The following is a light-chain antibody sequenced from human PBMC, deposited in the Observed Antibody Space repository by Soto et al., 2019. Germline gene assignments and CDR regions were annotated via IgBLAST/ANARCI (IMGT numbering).Light chain of an antibody. CDR1: SSDVGGYNY. J-gene: IGLJ2*01. CDR2: DVS. CDR3: SSYTSSSTVV. V-gene: IGLV2-14*01. Sequence: QSALTQPASVSGSPGQSITISCTGTSSDVGGYNYVSWYQQHAGKARKLMIYDVSNRPSGVSNRFSGSKFGNTASLTISGLQAEDEADYYCSSYTSSSTVVFGGGTKLTVL.